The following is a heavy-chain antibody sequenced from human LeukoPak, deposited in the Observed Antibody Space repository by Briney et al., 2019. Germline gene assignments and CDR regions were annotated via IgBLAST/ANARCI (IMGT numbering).Heavy chain of an antibody. CDR2: IYYSGST. Sequence: SGTLSLTCAVSGGSISSSNWWSWVRQPPGKGLEWIGEIYYSGSTNYNPSLKSRVTISVDTSKNQFSLKLSSVTAADTAVYYCARATMVRGVIFDPWGQGTLVTVSS. J-gene: IGHJ5*02. V-gene: IGHV4-4*02. D-gene: IGHD3-10*01. CDR3: ARATMVRGVIFDP. CDR1: GGSISSSNW.